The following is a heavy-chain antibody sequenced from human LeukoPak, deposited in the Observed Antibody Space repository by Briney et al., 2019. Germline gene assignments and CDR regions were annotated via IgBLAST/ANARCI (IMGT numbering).Heavy chain of an antibody. Sequence: PGGSLRLSCAASGFTVSNTFMSWVRQAPGKGLEWVSVIYSVGTTYYADSVKGRFTISRDDSKNTLYLQMNSLRAEDTAVYYCARGSGWLDYWGQGTLVTVSS. CDR1: GFTVSNTF. CDR3: ARGSGWLDY. V-gene: IGHV3-53*01. J-gene: IGHJ4*02. D-gene: IGHD6-19*01. CDR2: IYSVGTT.